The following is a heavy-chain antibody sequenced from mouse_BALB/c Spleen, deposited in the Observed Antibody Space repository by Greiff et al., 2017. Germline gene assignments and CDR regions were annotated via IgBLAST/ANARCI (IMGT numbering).Heavy chain of an antibody. V-gene: IGHV5-6-5*01. CDR3: ARGYYGSSFDY. Sequence: EVHLVESGGGLVKPGGSLKLSCAASGFTFSSYAMSWVRQTPEKRLEWVASISSGGSTYYPDSVKGRFTISRDNARNILYLQMSSLRSEDTAMYYCARGYYGSSFDYWGQGTTLTVSS. CDR1: GFTFSSYA. J-gene: IGHJ2*01. CDR2: ISSGGST. D-gene: IGHD1-1*01.